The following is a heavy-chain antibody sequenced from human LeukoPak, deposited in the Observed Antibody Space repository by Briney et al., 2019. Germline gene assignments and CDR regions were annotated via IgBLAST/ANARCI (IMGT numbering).Heavy chain of an antibody. V-gene: IGHV4-59*11. D-gene: IGHD2-15*01. J-gene: IGHJ4*02. CDR3: ARDIEAVVATLYFDY. CDR1: GFSISSHY. CDR2: INYSGST. Sequence: PSETLSLTCTVSGFSISSHYWSWIRQTPEKGLEWIGQINYSGSTYYNPSLKTRVTLSIDTSKNQFSLKVSSVTAADTAVYYCARDIEAVVATLYFDYWGRGTLVTVSS.